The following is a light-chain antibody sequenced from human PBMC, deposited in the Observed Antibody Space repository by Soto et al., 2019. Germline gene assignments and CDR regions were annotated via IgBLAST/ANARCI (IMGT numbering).Light chain of an antibody. J-gene: IGKJ2*01. V-gene: IGKV3-20*01. CDR1: QTVTNRY. CDR2: GAS. CDR3: QQYGSSPRT. Sequence: DIVLTQSPGTLSLSPGERATLSCRASQTVTNRYLAWYQQKPGQAPRLLIYGASSRVTGIPDRFSGSGSGTDFTLSISRLEPEDFAVYYCQQYGSSPRTFGQGTKLEIK.